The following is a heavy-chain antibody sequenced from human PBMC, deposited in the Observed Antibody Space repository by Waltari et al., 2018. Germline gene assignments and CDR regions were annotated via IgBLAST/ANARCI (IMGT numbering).Heavy chain of an antibody. D-gene: IGHD3-3*01. CDR1: GFTFRSYS. V-gene: IGHV3-21*01. Sequence: EVQLVDSGGGLAKPGGSLRPSFPSSGFTFRSYSRNWVRQAPGKGLEWVSFKSSSSSYIYDADSVKGRVTSTRENAKNALYLQMNSQRAEGTVVYYGARDTSHSNWGQGTLVTVSS. CDR2: KSSSSSYI. CDR3: ARDTSHSN. J-gene: IGHJ4*02.